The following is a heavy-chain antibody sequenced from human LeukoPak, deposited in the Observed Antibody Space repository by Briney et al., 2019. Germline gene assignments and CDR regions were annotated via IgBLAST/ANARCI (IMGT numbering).Heavy chain of an antibody. CDR3: ARGNVLRFLEWLLNFDY. CDR1: GGSISSSSYY. Sequence: KPSETLSLTCTVSGGSISSSSYYWGWIRQPPGKALEWIGSIYYSGSTYYNPSLKSRVTISVDTSKNQFSLKLSSVTAADTAVYYCARGNVLRFLEWLLNFDYWGQGTLVTVSS. V-gene: IGHV4-39*07. J-gene: IGHJ4*02. CDR2: IYYSGST. D-gene: IGHD3-3*01.